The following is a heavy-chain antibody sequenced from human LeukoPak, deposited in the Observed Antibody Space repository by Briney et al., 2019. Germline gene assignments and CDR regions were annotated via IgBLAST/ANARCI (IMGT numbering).Heavy chain of an antibody. D-gene: IGHD3-16*01. J-gene: IGHJ4*02. CDR2: IARSGGYT. CDR1: GFTFTNYA. Sequence: PGGSLRLSCAASGFTFTNYAMTWVRQAPGKGLEWVSAIARSGGYTYYADSVRGRFTISRDNSTNTLYLKMSSLRAEDTAVYYCAKLPAAGGDYVYMDSWGQGTLVTVSS. CDR3: AKLPAAGGDYVYMDS. V-gene: IGHV3-23*01.